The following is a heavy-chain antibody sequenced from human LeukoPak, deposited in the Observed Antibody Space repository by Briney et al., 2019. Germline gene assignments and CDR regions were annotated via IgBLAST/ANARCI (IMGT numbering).Heavy chain of an antibody. CDR3: ARETVGNYFDY. V-gene: IGHV1-24*01. Sequence: ASVKVSCKVSGYTLTELSMHWVRQAPGKGLEWMGGFDPEDGETIYAQKFQGRVTMTRDMSTSTVYMELSSLRSEDTAVYYCARETVGNYFDYWGQGTLVTVSS. CDR2: FDPEDGET. CDR1: GYTLTELS. J-gene: IGHJ4*02. D-gene: IGHD2-15*01.